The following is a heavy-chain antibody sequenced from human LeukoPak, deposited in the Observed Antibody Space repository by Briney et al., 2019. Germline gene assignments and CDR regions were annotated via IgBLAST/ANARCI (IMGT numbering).Heavy chain of an antibody. Sequence: ASVKVSCKASGYTFTSYGISWVRQAPGQGLEWMGWISAYNGNTNYAQKLQGRVTMTTDTSTSTAYMELSSLRSDDTAVYYCARVGTGTTPRYYYYMDVWGKGTPVTVSS. CDR1: GYTFTSYG. D-gene: IGHD1-7*01. CDR2: ISAYNGNT. CDR3: ARVGTGTTPRYYYYMDV. J-gene: IGHJ6*03. V-gene: IGHV1-18*01.